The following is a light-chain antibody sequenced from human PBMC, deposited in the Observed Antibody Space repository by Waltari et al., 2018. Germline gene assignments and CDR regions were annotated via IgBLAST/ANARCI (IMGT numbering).Light chain of an antibody. CDR1: KDISNY. Sequence: DIQMTQSPSSLSASVGDRVTITCQASKDISNYLNWYQQKPGKAPKLLIYDASNLETGVPSRFSGSGSGTDFTFTISSLHPEDIATYYCQQYDNLLTLTFGGGTKVEIK. CDR2: DAS. J-gene: IGKJ4*01. CDR3: QQYDNLLTLT. V-gene: IGKV1-33*01.